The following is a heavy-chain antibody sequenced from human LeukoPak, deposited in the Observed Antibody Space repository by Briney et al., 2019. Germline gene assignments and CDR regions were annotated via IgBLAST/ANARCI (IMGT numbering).Heavy chain of an antibody. V-gene: IGHV4-34*01. Sequence: SETLSLTCAVYGGSFSGYYWSWIRQPPGKGLEWIGEINHSGSTNYNPSLKSRVTISVDTSKNQFSLKLSSVTAADTAVYYCARVNGPGDHSSSWRICYFDYWGQGTLVTVSS. CDR3: ARVNGPGDHSSSWRICYFDY. J-gene: IGHJ4*02. CDR2: INHSGST. CDR1: GGSFSGYY. D-gene: IGHD6-13*01.